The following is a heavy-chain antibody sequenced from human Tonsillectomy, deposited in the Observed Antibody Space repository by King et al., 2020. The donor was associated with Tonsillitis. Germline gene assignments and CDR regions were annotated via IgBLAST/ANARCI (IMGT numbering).Heavy chain of an antibody. CDR3: ARPEVAREGRYYVMDV. CDR1: GYISTTYA. V-gene: IGHV7-4-1*02. CDR2: INTNTGNP. D-gene: IGHD3-10*01. J-gene: IGHJ6*02. Sequence: QLVQSGSELRKPGASVKVSCKASGYISTTYAMNWVRQAPGQGLEWMGWINTNTGNPTYAQGFTGRFVFSLDTSVSTAYLQISSLKAEDTAVYYCARPEVAREGRYYVMDVWGQETTVTVSS.